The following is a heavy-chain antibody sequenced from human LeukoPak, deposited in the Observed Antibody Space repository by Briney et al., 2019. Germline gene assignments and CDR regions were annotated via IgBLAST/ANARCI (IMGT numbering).Heavy chain of an antibody. J-gene: IGHJ3*02. V-gene: IGHV3-49*04. CDR1: GFTFGDYA. CDR3: TRDLLVGATTTAFDI. Sequence: GRSLRLSCTASGFTFGDYAMSWVRQAPGKGLEWVGFIRSKAYGGTTEYAASVKGRFTISRDDSKSIAYLQMNSLKTEDTAVYYCTRDLLVGATTTAFDIWGQGTMVTVSS. CDR2: IRSKAYGGTT. D-gene: IGHD1-26*01.